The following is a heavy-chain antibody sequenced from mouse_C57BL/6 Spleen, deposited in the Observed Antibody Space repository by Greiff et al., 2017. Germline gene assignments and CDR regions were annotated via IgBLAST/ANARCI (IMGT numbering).Heavy chain of an antibody. Sequence: EVKLMESGPELVKPGASVKMSCKASGYTFTDYNMHWVKQSHGKSLEWIGYINPNNGGTSYNQKFKGKATLTVNKSSSTAYMELRSLTSEDSAVYYCARGDYYGSSYWYFDVWGTGTTVTVSS. CDR1: GYTFTDYN. CDR3: ARGDYYGSSYWYFDV. J-gene: IGHJ1*03. D-gene: IGHD1-1*01. CDR2: INPNNGGT. V-gene: IGHV1-22*01.